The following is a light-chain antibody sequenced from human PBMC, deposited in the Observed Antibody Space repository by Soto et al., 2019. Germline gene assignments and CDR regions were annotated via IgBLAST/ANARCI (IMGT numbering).Light chain of an antibody. J-gene: IGKJ5*01. CDR2: DAS. Sequence: EIVLTQSPATLSLSPGERATLSCRASQSVSVYLAWYQQKPGQAPRLLIYDASNRATGIPARFSGSGSGTDFTLTISTLEPEDFAVYYCQQRSNWPPLTFGQGTRLEIK. V-gene: IGKV3-11*01. CDR3: QQRSNWPPLT. CDR1: QSVSVY.